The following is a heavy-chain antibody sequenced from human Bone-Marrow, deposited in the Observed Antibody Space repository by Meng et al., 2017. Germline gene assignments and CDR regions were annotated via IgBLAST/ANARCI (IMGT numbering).Heavy chain of an antibody. J-gene: IGHJ6*02. D-gene: IGHD3-10*01. CDR1: GFTFSDYY. CDR3: ARVSYGSGSYWSFYYYYGMDV. CDR2: ISSSGSTI. V-gene: IGHV3-11*04. Sequence: GGSLRLSCAASGFTFSDYYMSWIRQAPGKGLEWVSYISSSGSTIYYADSVKGRFTISRDNAKNSLYLQMNSLRAEDTAVYYCARVSYGSGSYWSFYYYYGMDVWGQGTTVTVSS.